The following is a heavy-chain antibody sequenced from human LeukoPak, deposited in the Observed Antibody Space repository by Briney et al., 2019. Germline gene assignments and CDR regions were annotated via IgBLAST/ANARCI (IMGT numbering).Heavy chain of an antibody. CDR3: GRWGITAALDR. D-gene: IGHD2-2*01. CDR1: GFMFRDYW. CDR2: IRPDGHDK. J-gene: IGHJ5*02. Sequence: PGGSLRLSXAVSGFMFRDYWMAWVRQAPGKGLEWVANIRPDGHDKYYVESVRGRFTISRDNAQNSLSLQMDSLRVEDSAVYHCGRWGITAALDRWGQGTLVSVSS. V-gene: IGHV3-7*01.